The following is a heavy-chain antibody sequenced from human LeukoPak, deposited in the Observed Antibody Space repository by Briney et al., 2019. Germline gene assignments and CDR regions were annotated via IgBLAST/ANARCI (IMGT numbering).Heavy chain of an antibody. V-gene: IGHV4-59*01. CDR3: ARQIGPTYYFDY. J-gene: IGHJ4*02. CDR2: IYYSGST. Sequence: PSETLSLTSTVSGGSISSYYGSWIRQPPGKGLEWIGYIYYSGSTNYNPSLKSRVTISVDTSKNQFSLKLSSVTAADTAVYYCARQIGPTYYFDYWGQGTLVTVSS. CDR1: GGSISSYY.